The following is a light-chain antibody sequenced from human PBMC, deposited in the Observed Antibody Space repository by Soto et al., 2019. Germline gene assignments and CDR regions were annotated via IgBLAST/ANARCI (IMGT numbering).Light chain of an antibody. CDR1: QSIGMY. CDR2: NAV. J-gene: IGKJ4*01. CDR3: QQSHSNPIT. Sequence: QMTQSPSSLSASVGDRVTLTCWASQSIGMYLNWYQQKPGKAPKLLSSNAVGLQSGVPPRFSGSGSGTDFTLTISSLQPEDFATYYCQQSHSNPITFGGGTKVDIK. V-gene: IGKV1-39*01.